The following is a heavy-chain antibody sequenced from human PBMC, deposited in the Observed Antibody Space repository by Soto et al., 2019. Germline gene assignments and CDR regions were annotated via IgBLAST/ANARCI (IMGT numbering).Heavy chain of an antibody. Sequence: GGSLRLSCTAAGFSFSSDAISWVRQAPGKGLEWDSSIRGSAIDSNHADSVTGRLTHSRDNSKNTLYLQMNNLGAEDTAVYRCARRPEVRYFDYWGQGTPVTVSS. V-gene: IGHV3-23*01. D-gene: IGHD2-21*01. CDR3: ARRPEVRYFDY. CDR2: IRGSAIDS. J-gene: IGHJ4*02. CDR1: GFSFSSDA.